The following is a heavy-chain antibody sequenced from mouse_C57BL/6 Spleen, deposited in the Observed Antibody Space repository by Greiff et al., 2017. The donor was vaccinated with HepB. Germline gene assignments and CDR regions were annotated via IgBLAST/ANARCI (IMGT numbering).Heavy chain of an antibody. CDR2: ISSGSSTI. J-gene: IGHJ1*03. Sequence: DVMLVESGGGLVKPGGSLKLSCAASGFTFSDYGMHWVRQAPEKGLEWVAYISSGSSTIYYADTVKGRFTISRDNAKNTLFLQMTSLKSEDTAMYYCARTTLVNWYFDVWGTGTTVTVSS. CDR1: GFTFSDYG. CDR3: ARTTLVNWYFDV. D-gene: IGHD6-2*01. V-gene: IGHV5-17*01.